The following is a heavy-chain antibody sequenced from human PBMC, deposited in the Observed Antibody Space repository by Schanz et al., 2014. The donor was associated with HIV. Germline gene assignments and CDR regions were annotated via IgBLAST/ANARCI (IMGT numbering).Heavy chain of an antibody. CDR3: TTDNYDFWSGYPHFDY. CDR2: IKSKTDGGTT. Sequence: EVQMLESGGGSVQPGGSLRLSCAASGFTISNFAMSWVRQAPGKGLEWVGRIKSKTDGGTTDYAAPVRGRFTISRDDSKNTLYLQMNSLKTVDTAVYYCTTDNYDFWSGYPHFDYWGQGTLVTVSS. CDR1: GFTISNFA. D-gene: IGHD3-3*01. V-gene: IGHV3-15*01. J-gene: IGHJ4*02.